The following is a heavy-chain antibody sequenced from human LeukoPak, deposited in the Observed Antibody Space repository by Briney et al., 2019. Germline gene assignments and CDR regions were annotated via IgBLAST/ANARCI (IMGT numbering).Heavy chain of an antibody. D-gene: IGHD3-10*01. Sequence: KSGGSLRLSCAASGFTFSSYSMNWVRQAPGKGLEWVSSISSSSSYIYYADSVKGRFTISRDNAKNSLYLQMNSLRAEDTAVYYCARGGSYSISFDYWGQGTLVTVSS. CDR2: ISSSSSYI. CDR1: GFTFSSYS. CDR3: ARGGSYSISFDY. J-gene: IGHJ4*02. V-gene: IGHV3-21*01.